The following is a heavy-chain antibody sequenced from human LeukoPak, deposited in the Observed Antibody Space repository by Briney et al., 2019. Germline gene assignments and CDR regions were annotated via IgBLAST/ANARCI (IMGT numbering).Heavy chain of an antibody. V-gene: IGHV1-69*05. CDR2: IIPMFGTT. J-gene: IGHJ4*02. CDR3: ARVPGFITMIVVVDPGGFDY. Sequence: ASVKVSCKASGGTFSSDPISWVRQAPGQGLEWMGRIIPMFGTTNYAQKFQRGVTITTDESTSTAYMELNSLTSEDTAVYYCARVPGFITMIVVVDPGGFDYWGQGTLVTVSS. CDR1: GGTFSSDP. D-gene: IGHD3-22*01.